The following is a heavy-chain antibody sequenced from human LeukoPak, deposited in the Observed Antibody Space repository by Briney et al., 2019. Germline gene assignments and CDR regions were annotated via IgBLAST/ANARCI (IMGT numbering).Heavy chain of an antibody. D-gene: IGHD3-22*01. CDR3: ARDRHDSSGYYYNDAFDI. J-gene: IGHJ3*02. V-gene: IGHV4-61*02. CDR2: IYTSGST. CDR1: GGSISSGSYY. Sequence: PSQTLSLTCTVSGGSISSGSYYWSWIRQPAGKGLEWIGRIYTSGSTNYNPSLKSRVTISVDTSKNQFSLKLSSVTAADTAVYYCARDRHDSSGYYYNDAFDIWAKGQWSPSLQ.